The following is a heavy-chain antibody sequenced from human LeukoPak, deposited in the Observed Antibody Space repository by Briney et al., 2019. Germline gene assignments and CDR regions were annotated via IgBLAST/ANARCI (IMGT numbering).Heavy chain of an antibody. J-gene: IGHJ4*02. CDR3: AKVSGAAAGVTVDY. CDR2: ISSSSSYI. Sequence: GGSLRLSGAASGFIFSNYAMQWVRQAPGKGLEWVSSISSSSSYIYYADSVKGRFTISRDNAKNSLYLQMNSLRAEDTAVYYCAKVSGAAAGVTVDYWGQGTLVTVSS. V-gene: IGHV3-21*04. CDR1: GFIFSNYA. D-gene: IGHD6-13*01.